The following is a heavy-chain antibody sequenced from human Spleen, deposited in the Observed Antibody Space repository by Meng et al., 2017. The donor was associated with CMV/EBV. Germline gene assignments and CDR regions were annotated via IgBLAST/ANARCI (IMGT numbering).Heavy chain of an antibody. CDR1: GGSVSSGSYY. CDR2: IYYSGST. D-gene: IGHD2-2*02. Sequence: GSLRLSCTVSGGSVSSGSYYWSWIRQPPGKGLEWIGYIYYSGSTNYNPSLKSRVTISVDTSKNQFSLKLSSVTAADTAVYYCARVVDCSSTSCYNASPYYYYGMDVWGQGTTVTVSS. CDR3: ARVVDCSSTSCYNASPYYYYGMDV. J-gene: IGHJ6*02. V-gene: IGHV4-61*01.